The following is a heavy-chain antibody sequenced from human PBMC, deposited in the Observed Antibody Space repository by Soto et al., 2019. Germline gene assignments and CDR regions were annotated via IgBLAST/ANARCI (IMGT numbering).Heavy chain of an antibody. CDR1: GGSFSDYY. CDR3: AREGRYYASGRFWWFDP. CDR2: INHSGST. D-gene: IGHD3-10*01. J-gene: IGHJ5*02. Sequence: QVQLQQWGAGLLKPSETLSLTCAVYGGSFSDYYWSWIRQPPGKGLEWIGEINHSGSTNYNPSLTSRITISGDTSKNQFSLKLSSVAAADTAVYYCAREGRYYASGRFWWFDPWGQGTLVTVSS. V-gene: IGHV4-34*01.